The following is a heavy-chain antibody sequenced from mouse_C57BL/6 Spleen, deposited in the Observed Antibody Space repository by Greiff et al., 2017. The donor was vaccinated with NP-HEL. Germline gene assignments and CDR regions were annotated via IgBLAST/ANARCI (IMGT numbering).Heavy chain of an antibody. Sequence: VQLQQSGPELVKPGASVKISCKASGYAFSSSWMNWVKQRPGKGLEWIGRIYPGDGDTNYNGKLKGKATLTADKSSSTAYMQLSSLTSEDSAVYFCARSNGYYEGYFDVWGTGTTVTVSS. D-gene: IGHD2-3*01. CDR3: ARSNGYYEGYFDV. J-gene: IGHJ1*03. CDR1: GYAFSSSW. CDR2: IYPGDGDT. V-gene: IGHV1-82*01.